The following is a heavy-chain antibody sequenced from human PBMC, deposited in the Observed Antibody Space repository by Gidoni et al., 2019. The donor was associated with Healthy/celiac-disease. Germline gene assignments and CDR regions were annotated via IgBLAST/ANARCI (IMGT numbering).Heavy chain of an antibody. Sequence: QVQLVESGGGVVQPGRSLRLSCAASGFTFSSSGMHWVRQAPGKGLEWVAVISYDGSNKYYADSVKGRFTISRDNSKNTLYLQMNSLRAEDTAVYYCAKTQRYCSSTSCFSLRMDVWGQGTTVTVSS. CDR3: AKTQRYCSSTSCFSLRMDV. D-gene: IGHD2-2*01. V-gene: IGHV3-30*18. CDR1: GFTFSSSG. J-gene: IGHJ6*02. CDR2: ISYDGSNK.